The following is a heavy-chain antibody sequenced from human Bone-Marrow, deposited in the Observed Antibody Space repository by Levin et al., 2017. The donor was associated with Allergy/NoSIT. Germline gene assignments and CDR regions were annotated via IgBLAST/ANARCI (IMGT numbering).Heavy chain of an antibody. CDR1: GGTFSSYA. CDR3: ASGFYDSSGYYGRRFDY. V-gene: IGHV1-69*13. D-gene: IGHD3-22*01. CDR2: IIPIFGTA. J-gene: IGHJ4*02. Sequence: SVKVSCKASGGTFSSYAISWVRQAPGQGLEWMGGIIPIFGTANYAQKFQGRVTITADESTSTAYMELSSLRSEDTAVYYCASGFYDSSGYYGRRFDYWGQGTLVTVSS.